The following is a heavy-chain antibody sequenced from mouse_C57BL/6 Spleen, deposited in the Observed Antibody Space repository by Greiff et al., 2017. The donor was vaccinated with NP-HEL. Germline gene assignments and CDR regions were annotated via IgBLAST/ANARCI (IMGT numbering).Heavy chain of an antibody. J-gene: IGHJ3*01. CDR1: GFTFSSYA. CDR3: TRDKDYGSSPAWFAY. Sequence: EVMMVESGEGLVKPGGSLKLSCAASGFTFSSYAMSWVRQTPEKRLEWVAYISSGGDYIYYADTVKGRFTISRDNARNTLYLQMSSLKSEDTAMYYCTRDKDYGSSPAWFAYWGQGTLVTVSA. D-gene: IGHD1-1*01. V-gene: IGHV5-9-1*02. CDR2: ISSGGDYI.